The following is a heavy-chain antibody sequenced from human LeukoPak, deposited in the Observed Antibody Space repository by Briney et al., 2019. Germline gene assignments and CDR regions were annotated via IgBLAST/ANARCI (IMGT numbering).Heavy chain of an antibody. Sequence: GGSLRLSCAASAFTFSRYGMHWVRQAPGKGLEWVAFIRYDGSNKYYADSVKGRFTISRDNSKNTLYLQMNSLRAEDTAVYYCAVHYYSYYYMDVWGKGTTVTVSS. V-gene: IGHV3-30*02. J-gene: IGHJ6*03. CDR3: AVHYYSYYYMDV. CDR2: IRYDGSNK. CDR1: AFTFSRYG.